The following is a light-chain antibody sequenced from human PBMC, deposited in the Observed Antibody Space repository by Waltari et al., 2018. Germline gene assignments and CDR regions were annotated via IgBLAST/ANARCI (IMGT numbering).Light chain of an antibody. CDR3: LQDYKYPRT. CDR2: AAS. Sequence: AIQMTQSPSSLSASVGDRVTISCRASQGIGNDLGWYQQKPGTAPKLLIYAASTLQSGVPSRFSGSGSGTDFTLTISSLQPGDFATYYCLQDYKYPRTFGQGTKVEIK. V-gene: IGKV1-6*02. CDR1: QGIGND. J-gene: IGKJ1*01.